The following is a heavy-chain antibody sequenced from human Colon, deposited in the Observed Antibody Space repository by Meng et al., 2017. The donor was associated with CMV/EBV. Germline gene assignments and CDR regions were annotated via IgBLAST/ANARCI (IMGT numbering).Heavy chain of an antibody. CDR2: INVKDGNT. CDR1: GYTFNSYP. CDR3: ARSLGYCSSGTCYTNWFDP. V-gene: IGHV1-18*01. Sequence: QVQLVQSGAEVKKPGASVKVSCKAAGYTFNSYPISWVRQAPGQGLEWMGWINVKDGNTNYAENFQGRVTMTTDTSTSTAYLDLRSLRSDDTAVYFCARSLGYCSSGTCYTNWFDPWGQGTLVTVSS. D-gene: IGHD2-15*01. J-gene: IGHJ5*02.